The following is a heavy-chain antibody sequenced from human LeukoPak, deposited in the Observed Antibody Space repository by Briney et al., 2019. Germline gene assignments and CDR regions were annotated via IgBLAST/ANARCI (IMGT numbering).Heavy chain of an antibody. CDR1: GYTFTSYD. D-gene: IGHD3-22*01. CDR2: MNPNSGNT. CDR3: ARDRYYYDSSGTRWFDP. J-gene: IGHJ5*02. V-gene: IGHV1-8*01. Sequence: ASVKVSCKASGYTFTSYDINWVRQATGQGLEWMGWMNPNSGNTGYAQKFQGRVTMTRNTSISTAYMELSSLRSEDTAVYYCARDRYYYDSSGTRWFDPWGQGTLVTVSS.